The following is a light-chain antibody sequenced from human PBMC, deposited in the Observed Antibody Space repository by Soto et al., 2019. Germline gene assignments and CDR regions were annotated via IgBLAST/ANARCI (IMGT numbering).Light chain of an antibody. CDR2: NTN. CDR3: VLYMRPNWV. J-gene: IGLJ3*02. Sequence: VVTQEPSFSVSPGGTVTLTCGLNSGSVSTAYYPSWYQQTPGQAPRTLIYNTNTRSSGVPDRFSGSILGNKAALTVTGAQADDECDYYCVLYMRPNWVFGGGTKLTVL. CDR1: SGSVSTAYY. V-gene: IGLV8-61*01.